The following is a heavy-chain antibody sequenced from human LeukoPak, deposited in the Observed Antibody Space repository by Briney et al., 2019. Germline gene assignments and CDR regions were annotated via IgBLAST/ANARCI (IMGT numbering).Heavy chain of an antibody. Sequence: SETLSLTCTVSGGSISSYYWSWIRQPPGKGLEWIGYIYYSGSPNYNPSLKSRVTISVDTSKTQFSLKLSSVTAADTAVYYCARSGMVRGVMGAFDIWGQGTMVTVSS. V-gene: IGHV4-59*01. CDR1: GGSISSYY. D-gene: IGHD3-10*01. J-gene: IGHJ3*02. CDR2: IYYSGSP. CDR3: ARSGMVRGVMGAFDI.